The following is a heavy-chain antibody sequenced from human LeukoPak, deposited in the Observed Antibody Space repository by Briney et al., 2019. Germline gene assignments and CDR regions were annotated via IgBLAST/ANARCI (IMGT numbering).Heavy chain of an antibody. CDR2: ISWNSGSI. CDR3: AGIAAAGTGY. D-gene: IGHD6-13*01. Sequence: PGRSLTLSCAASGFTFDDYAMHWVRQAPGKGLEWVSGISWNSGSIGYADSVKGRFTISRDNAKNSLYLQMNSLRGEDTALYYCAGIAAAGTGYWGQGTLVSVSS. V-gene: IGHV3-9*01. CDR1: GFTFDDYA. J-gene: IGHJ4*02.